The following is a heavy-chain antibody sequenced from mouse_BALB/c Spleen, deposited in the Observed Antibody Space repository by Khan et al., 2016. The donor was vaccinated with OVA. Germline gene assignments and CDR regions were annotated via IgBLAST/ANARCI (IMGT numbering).Heavy chain of an antibody. Sequence: EVELVESGGGLVKPGGSLKLSCAASGFTFSSYAMSWVRQTPEKRLEWVATISSGGSYTYYPDSVKGRFTISRDNAKNTLYLQMSSMRSEDTAIYYCARHYYGSNDQLCYFDYWGQGTTLTVSS. CDR1: GFTFSSYA. CDR3: ARHYYGSNDQLCYFDY. J-gene: IGHJ2*01. V-gene: IGHV5-9-3*01. CDR2: ISSGGSYT. D-gene: IGHD1-1*01.